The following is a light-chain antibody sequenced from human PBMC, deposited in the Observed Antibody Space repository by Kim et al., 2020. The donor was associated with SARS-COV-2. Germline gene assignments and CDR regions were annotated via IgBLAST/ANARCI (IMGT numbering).Light chain of an antibody. CDR2: DAS. Sequence: APVGDRVTITCRASQSISSWLAWYQQKPGKAPNLLIYDASSLESGVPSRFSGSGSGTEFTLTISSLQPDDFATYYCQQYKSYSITFGQGTRLEIK. CDR1: QSISSW. CDR3: QQYKSYSIT. J-gene: IGKJ5*01. V-gene: IGKV1-5*01.